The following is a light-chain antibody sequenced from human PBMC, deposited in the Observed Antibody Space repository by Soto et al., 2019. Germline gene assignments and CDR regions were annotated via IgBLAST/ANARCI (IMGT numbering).Light chain of an antibody. CDR2: DVS. V-gene: IGLV2-14*01. CDR1: SSDVVGYNY. J-gene: IGLJ1*01. CDR3: SSYTRSRTYV. Sequence: QSVLTQPASVAGSAGQSITISCTGTSSDVVGYNYVSWYRQHPRRAPKLMIYDVSNRPSGVSNRFSGSKSGNTASLTISGLQAEDEADYYCSSYTRSRTYVFGTGTKVTVL.